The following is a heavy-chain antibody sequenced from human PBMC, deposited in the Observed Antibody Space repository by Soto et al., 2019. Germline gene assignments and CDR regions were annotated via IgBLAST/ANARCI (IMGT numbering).Heavy chain of an antibody. CDR2: INSDGSST. Sequence: EVQLVESGGGLVQPGGSLRLSCAASGFTFSSYWMHWVRQAPGKGLVWVSRINSDGSSTSYADSVKGRFTISRDNAKNTLYLQMNSLRAEDTAVYYCARPGSPLYYDYGTDVWGQGTTVTVSS. CDR3: ARPGSPLYYDYGTDV. J-gene: IGHJ6*02. V-gene: IGHV3-74*01. CDR1: GFTFSSYW. D-gene: IGHD3-10*01.